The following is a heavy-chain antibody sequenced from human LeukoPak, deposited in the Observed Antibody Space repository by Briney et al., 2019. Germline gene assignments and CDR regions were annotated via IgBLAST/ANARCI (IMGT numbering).Heavy chain of an antibody. Sequence: SQTLSLTCAISGDSVSSSDATWNWIRQSPSGGLEWLGRTYYRSRRSSDYAPSVRSRITINSDTAKNQFSLQLNSVTPEDTAVYYCARASYRAFYIWGQGTMVTVSS. CDR3: ARASYRAFYI. CDR2: TYYRSRRSS. D-gene: IGHD4-11*01. CDR1: GDSVSSSDAT. V-gene: IGHV6-1*01. J-gene: IGHJ3*02.